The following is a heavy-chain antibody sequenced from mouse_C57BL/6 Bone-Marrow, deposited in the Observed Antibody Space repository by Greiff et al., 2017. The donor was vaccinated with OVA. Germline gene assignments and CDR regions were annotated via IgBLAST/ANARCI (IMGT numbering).Heavy chain of an antibody. CDR2: ISSGGSYT. Sequence: EVKLMESGGDLVKPGGSLKLSCAASGFTFSSYGMSWVRQTPDKRLEWVATISSGGSYTYYPDSVKGRFNISRDNAKNTLYLQMSSLKSEDTAMYYCARRGAWFAYWGQGTLVTVSA. CDR3: ARRGAWFAY. V-gene: IGHV5-6*02. J-gene: IGHJ3*01. CDR1: GFTFSSYG.